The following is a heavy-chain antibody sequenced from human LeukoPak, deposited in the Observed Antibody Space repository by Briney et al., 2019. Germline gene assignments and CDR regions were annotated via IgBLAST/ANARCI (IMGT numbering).Heavy chain of an antibody. D-gene: IGHD6-19*01. CDR2: ISAYNGNT. CDR1: GYTFTSYN. J-gene: IGHJ4*02. CDR3: ARDSTPYSRGCYSPDY. Sequence: ASVKVSCKASGYTFTSYNINWVRQAPGQGLEWMGWISAYNGNTKYAQKFQGRLTMTTDTSTRTAHMELTSLRSDDTAVYFCARDSTPYSRGCYSPDYWGQGTLVTVSS. V-gene: IGHV1-18*01.